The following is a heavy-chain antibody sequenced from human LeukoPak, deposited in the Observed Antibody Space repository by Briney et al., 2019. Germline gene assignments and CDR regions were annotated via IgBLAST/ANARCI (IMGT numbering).Heavy chain of an antibody. Sequence: GRSLRRSCAASGFTFDDYAMHWVRQAPGKGLKWVSGISWNSGSIGYADSVKGRFTISRDNAKNSLYLQMNSLRAEDTALYYCAKDIAPNYDSSGYPNYWGQGTLVTVSS. V-gene: IGHV3-9*01. CDR1: GFTFDDYA. CDR2: ISWNSGSI. D-gene: IGHD3-22*01. CDR3: AKDIAPNYDSSGYPNY. J-gene: IGHJ4*02.